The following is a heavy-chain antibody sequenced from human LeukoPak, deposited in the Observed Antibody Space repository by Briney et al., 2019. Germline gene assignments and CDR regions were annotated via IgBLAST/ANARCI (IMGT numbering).Heavy chain of an antibody. V-gene: IGHV5-51*01. CDR1: GYSFTSYW. Sequence: PGESLKISCKGSGYSFTSYWFGWVRQMPGKGLEWMGIIYPGDSDTRDSPSFQGQVTISADKSISTAYLQWSSLKASDTAMYYCARAWGEYYDFWSGPIIDYWGQGTLVTVSS. CDR3: ARAWGEYYDFWSGPIIDY. J-gene: IGHJ4*02. D-gene: IGHD3-3*01. CDR2: IYPGDSDT.